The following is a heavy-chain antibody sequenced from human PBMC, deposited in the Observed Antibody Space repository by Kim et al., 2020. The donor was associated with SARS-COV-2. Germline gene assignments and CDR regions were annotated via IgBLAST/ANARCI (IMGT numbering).Heavy chain of an antibody. CDR1: GASISSNNW. CDR3: ARHGGSYLHY. J-gene: IGHJ4*02. D-gene: IGHD1-26*01. Sequence: SETLSLTCAVSGASISSNNWWSWVRQPPGKGLEWIGEFYHSGSTNYNPSLKSRVTTSVHKSKNQFSLKLSSATAADTAVYYCARHGGSYLHYWGQGTLVTVS. CDR2: FYHSGST. V-gene: IGHV4-4*02.